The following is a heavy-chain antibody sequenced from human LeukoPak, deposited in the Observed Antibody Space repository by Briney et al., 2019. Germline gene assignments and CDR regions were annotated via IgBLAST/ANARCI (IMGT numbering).Heavy chain of an antibody. J-gene: IGHJ4*02. D-gene: IGHD6-19*01. V-gene: IGHV1-69*04. CDR2: ITPILGIA. CDR1: GGTFSSYA. Sequence: ASVKVSCKASGGTFSSYAISWVRHAPGQGLEWMGRITPILGIANYAQKFQGRVTITADKSTSTAYMELSSLRSEDTAVYYCAREVTDGYSSGWTDYWGQGTLVTVSS. CDR3: AREVTDGYSSGWTDY.